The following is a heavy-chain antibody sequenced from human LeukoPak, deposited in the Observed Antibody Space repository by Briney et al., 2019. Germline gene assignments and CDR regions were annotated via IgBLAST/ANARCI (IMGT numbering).Heavy chain of an antibody. J-gene: IGHJ4*02. CDR3: ARVGVGPHVLRYFDWSYGY. V-gene: IGHV3-7*03. CDR2: IKQDGSEK. Sequence: GGSLRLSCAASGFTFSSYWMSWVRQAPGKGLEWVANIKQDGSEKYYVDSVKGRFTISRDNAKNSLCLQMNSLRAEDTAVYYCARVGVGPHVLRYFDWSYGYWGQGTLVTVSS. CDR1: GFTFSSYW. D-gene: IGHD3-9*01.